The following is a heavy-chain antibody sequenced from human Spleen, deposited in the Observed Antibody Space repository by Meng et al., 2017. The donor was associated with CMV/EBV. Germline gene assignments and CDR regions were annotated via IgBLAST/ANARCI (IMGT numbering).Heavy chain of an antibody. J-gene: IGHJ6*02. D-gene: IGHD6-25*01. CDR1: GYTFTGYY. CDR2: INPNSGGT. V-gene: IGHV1-2*02. Sequence: ASVKVSCKASGYTFTGYYMHWVRQAPGQGLEWMGWINPNSGGTNYAQKFQGRVTMTRDTSISTAYMELSRLRSDDTAVYYCAASARVSYYYYYGMDVWGQGTTVTVSS. CDR3: AASARVSYYYYYGMDV.